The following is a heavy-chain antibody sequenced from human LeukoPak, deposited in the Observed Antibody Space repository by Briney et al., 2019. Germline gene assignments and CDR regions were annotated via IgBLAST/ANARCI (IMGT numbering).Heavy chain of an antibody. CDR1: GFTFRSYW. Sequence: GGSLRLSCAASGFTFRSYWVSWVRQAPGKGLEWVANIERDGSEKYYVDSVKGRFIISRDNAKNSLYLEMNSLRAEDTAVYYCARDWRYCSSSSCLAMDVWGQGTTVTVSS. V-gene: IGHV3-7*01. D-gene: IGHD2-2*01. CDR2: IERDGSEK. CDR3: ARDWRYCSSSSCLAMDV. J-gene: IGHJ6*02.